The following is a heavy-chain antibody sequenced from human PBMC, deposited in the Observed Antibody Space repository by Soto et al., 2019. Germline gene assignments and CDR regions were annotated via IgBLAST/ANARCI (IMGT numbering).Heavy chain of an antibody. CDR1: GGSIFSSHNF. CDR2: INHGGTT. CDR3: ARQIAVGRWYFDV. D-gene: IGHD3-10*01. J-gene: IGHJ2*01. V-gene: IGHV4-39*01. Sequence: QLQLQESGPGLVKPSETLSLTCTVSGGSIFSSHNFWGWIRQPPGKGLEWIGSINHGGTTYYNPTLLSGVTMSVDTSKSQLSLKLTSVPVADTAIYSCARQIAVGRWYFDVWGRGTLVTVPS.